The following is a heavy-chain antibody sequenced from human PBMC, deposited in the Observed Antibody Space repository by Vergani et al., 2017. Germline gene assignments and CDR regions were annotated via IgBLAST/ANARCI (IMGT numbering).Heavy chain of an antibody. CDR2: IYYSGST. Sequence: QVQLQESGPGLVKPSETLSLTCTVSGGSISSYYWSWIRQPPGKGLEWIGYIYYSGSTNYNPSLKSRVTISVDTSKNQFSLKLSSVTAADTAVYYCARERVNGYSYEGYYGMDVWGQGTTVTVSS. J-gene: IGHJ6*02. CDR1: GGSISSYY. V-gene: IGHV4-59*01. D-gene: IGHD5-18*01. CDR3: ARERVNGYSYEGYYGMDV.